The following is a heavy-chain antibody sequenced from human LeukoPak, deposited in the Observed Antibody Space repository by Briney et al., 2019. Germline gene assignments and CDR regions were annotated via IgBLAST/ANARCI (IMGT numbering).Heavy chain of an antibody. Sequence: GGSLRLSCTASGFTFGDYAMSWVRQAPGKGLEWVGFIRSKAYGGTTEYAASVKGRFTISRDDSKSIAYLQMNSLKTEDTAVYYCTRVAPETDYWGQGTLVTVSS. CDR2: IRSKAYGGTT. CDR3: TRVAPETDY. V-gene: IGHV3-49*04. CDR1: GFTFGDYA. D-gene: IGHD5-24*01. J-gene: IGHJ4*02.